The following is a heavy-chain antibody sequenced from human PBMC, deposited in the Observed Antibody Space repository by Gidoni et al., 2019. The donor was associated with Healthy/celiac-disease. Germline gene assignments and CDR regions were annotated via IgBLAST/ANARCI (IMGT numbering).Heavy chain of an antibody. CDR1: GYSFTSYW. Sequence: EVQLVQSGAEVKKPGESLKIYCKGSGYSFTSYWIGWVRQMPGKGLEWMGIIYPGDSDTRYSPSFQGQVTISADKSISTAYLQWSSLKASDTAMYYCERQGGYYDFWSGYYGMDVWGQGTTVTVSS. CDR2: IYPGDSDT. V-gene: IGHV5-51*01. D-gene: IGHD3-3*01. CDR3: ERQGGYYDFWSGYYGMDV. J-gene: IGHJ6*02.